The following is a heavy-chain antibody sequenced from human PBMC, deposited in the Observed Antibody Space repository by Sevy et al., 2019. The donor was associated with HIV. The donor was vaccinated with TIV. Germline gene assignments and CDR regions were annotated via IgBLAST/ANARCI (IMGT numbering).Heavy chain of an antibody. D-gene: IGHD3-22*01. CDR1: GFTFRSYT. J-gene: IGHJ4*02. V-gene: IGHV3-23*01. CDR2: ITGSGDKI. CDR3: AKGPDYYASSGTPLDY. Sequence: GGSLRLSCVVSGFTFRSYTMTWVRQAPGKGLEWVSTITGSGDKIYYADSVKGRFNISRDNSRNTLYLQMSSLRAADTAVYYCAKGPDYYASSGTPLDYWGQGTLVTVSS.